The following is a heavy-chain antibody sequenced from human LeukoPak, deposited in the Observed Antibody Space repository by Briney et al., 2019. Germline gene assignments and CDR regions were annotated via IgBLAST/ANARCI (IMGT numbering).Heavy chain of an antibody. CDR2: IYHSGST. J-gene: IGHJ4*02. Sequence: SETLSLTCAVSGGSISSGGYSWSWIRQPPGKGLEWIGYIYHSGSTYYNPSLKSRVTISVDRSKNQFSLKLSSVTAADTAVYYCAHQRLYYDILTGYLVWGQGTLVTVSA. CDR3: AHQRLYYDILTGYLV. V-gene: IGHV4-30-2*01. D-gene: IGHD3-9*01. CDR1: GGSISSGGYS.